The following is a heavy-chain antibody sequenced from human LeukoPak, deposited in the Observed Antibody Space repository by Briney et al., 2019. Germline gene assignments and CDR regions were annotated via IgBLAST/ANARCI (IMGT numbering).Heavy chain of an antibody. Sequence: GGSLRLSCAASGFTFSSYSMNWVRQAPGKGLEWVSSISSSSYIYYADSVKGRFTISRDNAKNSLYLQMNSLRAEDTAVYYCARNGPGSYYKDYWGQGTLVTVSS. V-gene: IGHV3-21*01. CDR2: ISSSSYI. D-gene: IGHD3-10*01. J-gene: IGHJ4*02. CDR1: GFTFSSYS. CDR3: ARNGPGSYYKDY.